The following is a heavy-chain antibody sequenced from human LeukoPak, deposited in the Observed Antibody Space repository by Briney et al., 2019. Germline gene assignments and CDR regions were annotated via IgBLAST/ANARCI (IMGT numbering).Heavy chain of an antibody. CDR1: GGSISSGSYY. CDR3: ARGPAYSSGWYPSNFVTSSYFDY. CDR2: IYTSGST. J-gene: IGHJ4*02. D-gene: IGHD6-19*01. Sequence: PSETLSLTCTVSGGSISSGSYYWSWIRQPAGKGLEWIGRIYTSGSTNYNPSLKSRVTISVDTSKNQFSLKLSSVTAADMAVYYCARGPAYSSGWYPSNFVTSSYFDYWGQGTLVTVSS. V-gene: IGHV4-61*02.